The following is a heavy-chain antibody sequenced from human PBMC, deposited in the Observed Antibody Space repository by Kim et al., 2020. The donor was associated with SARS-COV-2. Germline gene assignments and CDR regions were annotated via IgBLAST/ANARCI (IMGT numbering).Heavy chain of an antibody. CDR2: IYYSGST. Sequence: SETLSLTCTVSGGSISSSSYYWGWIRQPPGKGLEWIGSIYYSGSTYYNPSLKSRVTISVDTSKNQFPLKLSSVTAADTAVYYCARATGDLFKSVDYFDY. CDR1: GGSISSSSYY. CDR3: ARATGDLFKSVDYFDY. D-gene: IGHD7-27*01. V-gene: IGHV4-39*06. J-gene: IGHJ4*01.